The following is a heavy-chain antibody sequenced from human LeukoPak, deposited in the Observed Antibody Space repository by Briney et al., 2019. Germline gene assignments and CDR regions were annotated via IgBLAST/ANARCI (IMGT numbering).Heavy chain of an antibody. J-gene: IGHJ3*01. D-gene: IGHD3-22*01. Sequence: NPSETLSLTCVVSGGFISSGGYYWGWIRHPPEKGLEWIGSVHHSGITYYNTSLKSRVTISVDKSKNQFSPELTSVTAADTAVYYCARNPPNYYDSSGRMGAFDVWGQGTMVTVSS. CDR3: ARNPPNYYDSSGRMGAFDV. CDR1: GGFISSGGYY. CDR2: VHHSGIT. V-gene: IGHV4-39*01.